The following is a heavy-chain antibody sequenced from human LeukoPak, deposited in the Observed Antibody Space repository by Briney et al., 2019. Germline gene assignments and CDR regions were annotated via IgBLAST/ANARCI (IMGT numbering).Heavy chain of an antibody. V-gene: IGHV3-64*01. J-gene: IGHJ4*02. CDR2: ISSNGGST. CDR1: GFTFGSYA. D-gene: IGHD3-10*01. Sequence: GGSLRLSCAASGFTFGSYAMHWVRQAPGKGLEYVSAISSNGGSTYYANSVKGRFTISRDNSKNTLYLQMGSLRAEDMAVYYCARDAQPMVRGEVTYYFDYWGQGTLVTVSS. CDR3: ARDAQPMVRGEVTYYFDY.